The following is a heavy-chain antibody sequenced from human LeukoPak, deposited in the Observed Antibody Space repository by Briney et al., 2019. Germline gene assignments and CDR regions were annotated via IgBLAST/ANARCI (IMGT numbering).Heavy chain of an antibody. CDR3: TTFGIQLFIQFDY. CDR2: IKSKTDGGTT. CDR1: GFTFSNAR. Sequence: GGALRLSSAAPGFTFSNARVKRGRQAPGKGLEGVGRIKSKTDGGTTDYAAPVKGRFTISRDDSKNTLYLQMNSLKTEDTAVYYCTTFGIQLFIQFDYWGQGALVTVSS. J-gene: IGHJ4*02. D-gene: IGHD5-18*01. V-gene: IGHV3-15*01.